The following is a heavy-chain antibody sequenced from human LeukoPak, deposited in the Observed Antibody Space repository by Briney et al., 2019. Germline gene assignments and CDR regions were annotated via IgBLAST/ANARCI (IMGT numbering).Heavy chain of an antibody. V-gene: IGHV3-53*01. CDR3: AREKWLPNAFDI. J-gene: IGHJ3*02. Sequence: LPGGSLRLSCAASGFTVSSNYMSWVRQAPGKGLEWVSVIYSGGSTYYADSVKGRFTISRDNSKNTLYLQMNSLRAEDTAVYYCAREKWLPNAFDIWGQGTMVTVSS. D-gene: IGHD3-22*01. CDR2: IYSGGST. CDR1: GFTVSSNY.